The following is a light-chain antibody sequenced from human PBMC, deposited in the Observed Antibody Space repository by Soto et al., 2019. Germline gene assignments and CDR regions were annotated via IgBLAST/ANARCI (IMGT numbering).Light chain of an antibody. V-gene: IGKV1-27*01. CDR1: QGIAPY. J-gene: IGKJ4*01. CDR2: ATS. Sequence: DVQMTQSPSSLSASVGDRVTITCRASQGIAPYLAWFQQKPGKVPRLLIYATSTLQSGVPSRFSGSGSGTDFTLTISSLQPEDVATYYCQKYTSAPLTFGGGTKVESK. CDR3: QKYTSAPLT.